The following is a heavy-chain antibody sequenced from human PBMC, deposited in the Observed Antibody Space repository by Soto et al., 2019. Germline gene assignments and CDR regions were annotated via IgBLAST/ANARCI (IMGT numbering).Heavy chain of an antibody. CDR3: ARASYFRPSGSYYFVS. CDR1: DDSLTTNKYA. J-gene: IGHJ4*02. V-gene: IGHV4-31*03. CDR2: VYSNGNT. D-gene: IGHD3-10*01. Sequence: QVQLQESGPGLVKPSQTLSLTCTVSDDSLTTNKYAWTWIRQNPEKGLEWIGYVYSNGNTRSSPSLQSRVSMSVDTSMSHFSLRLSSVTAADTAVYFCARASYFRPSGSYYFVSWGQGTLVTVSS.